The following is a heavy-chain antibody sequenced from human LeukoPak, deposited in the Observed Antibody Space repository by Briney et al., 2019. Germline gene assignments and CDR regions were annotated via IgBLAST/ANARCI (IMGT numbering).Heavy chain of an antibody. D-gene: IGHD4-17*01. J-gene: IGHJ5*02. CDR1: GGSVSSGSYY. CDR2: IYYNGNT. V-gene: IGHV4-61*01. CDR3: ARGHTDWFDP. Sequence: SETLSLTCTVSGGSVSSGSYYWSWIRQPPWKGLEWIGNIYYNGNTNYNPSLKSRITISVDTSKNQFSLKLSSVTAADTAVYYCARGHTDWFDPWGQGTLVTVSS.